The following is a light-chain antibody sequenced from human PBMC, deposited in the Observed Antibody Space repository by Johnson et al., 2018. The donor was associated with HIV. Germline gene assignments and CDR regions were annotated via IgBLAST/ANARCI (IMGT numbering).Light chain of an antibody. V-gene: IGLV1-51*01. J-gene: IGLJ1*01. CDR2: DNN. CDR3: RTWDSSRSAGGGYV. CDR1: SSNIGNNY. Sequence: QSVLTQPPSVSAAPGQKVTISCSGSSSNIGNNYVSWYQQLPGTAPKLLIYDNNKRPSGIPDRFSGSKSGTSAPLGIPGLQPGAEADYYCRTWDSSRSAGGGYVFGTGTKVTVL.